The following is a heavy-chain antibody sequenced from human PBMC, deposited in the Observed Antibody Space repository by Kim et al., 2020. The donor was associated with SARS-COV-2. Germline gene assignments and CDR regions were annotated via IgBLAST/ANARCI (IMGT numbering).Heavy chain of an antibody. Sequence: GGSLRLSCAASGFTFNTYDMSWVRQAPGKGLDWVSIIISGGNTFYADSVKGRFTISRDNSKNTLYLQMNSLRPEDTAVYYCVQDRGAGWGQGTLVTVSS. CDR2: IISGGNT. V-gene: IGHV3-23*01. CDR1: GFTFNTYD. CDR3: VQDRGAG. D-gene: IGHD3-10*01. J-gene: IGHJ4*02.